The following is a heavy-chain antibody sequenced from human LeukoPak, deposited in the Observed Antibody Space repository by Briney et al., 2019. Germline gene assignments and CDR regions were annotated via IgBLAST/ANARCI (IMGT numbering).Heavy chain of an antibody. D-gene: IGHD2-2*02. CDR3: ARVKPAAIRARQNWFDP. V-gene: IGHV1-2*02. CDR1: GYSFTGYY. J-gene: IGHJ5*02. Sequence: GASVKVSCKASGYSFTGYYMHWVRQAPGQGLEWMGWINPNSGSTNYAQKFQGRVTMTRDTSISTAYMELSRLGSDDTAVYYCARVKPAAIRARQNWFDPWGPRILVTVSS. CDR2: INPNSGST.